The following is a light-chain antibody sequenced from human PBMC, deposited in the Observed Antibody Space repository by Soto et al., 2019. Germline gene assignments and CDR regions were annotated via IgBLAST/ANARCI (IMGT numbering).Light chain of an antibody. CDR2: DAS. CDR3: QQHASI. J-gene: IGKJ5*01. V-gene: IGKV3-20*01. CDR1: QNLGDGR. Sequence: VLTQSPGTLSLSPGERATLSCRANQNLGDGRLAWYQQKPGQPPTLLIYDASTRATGIPDRFSGSGSGTNFTLTISRLEPEDFAVYYCQQHASIFRQGTRMEIK.